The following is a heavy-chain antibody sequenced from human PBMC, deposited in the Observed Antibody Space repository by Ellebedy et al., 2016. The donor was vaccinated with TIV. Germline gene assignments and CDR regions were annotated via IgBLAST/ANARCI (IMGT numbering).Heavy chain of an antibody. V-gene: IGHV4-61*05. J-gene: IGHJ6*02. D-gene: IGHD6-13*01. CDR2: IYYSGST. CDR3: ARFAGYSSSWYSYYYYGMDV. CDR1: GGSISSSSYY. Sequence: SETLSLXXTVSGGSISSSSYYWGWIRQPPGKGLEWIGYIYYSGSTNYNPSLKSRVTISVDTSKNQFSLKLSSVTAADTAVYYCARFAGYSSSWYSYYYYGMDVWGQGTTVTVSS.